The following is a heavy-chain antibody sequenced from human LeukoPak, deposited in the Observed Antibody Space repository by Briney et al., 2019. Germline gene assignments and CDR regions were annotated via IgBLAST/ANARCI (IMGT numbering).Heavy chain of an antibody. J-gene: IGHJ4*02. CDR2: INHSGST. D-gene: IGHD3-10*01. CDR1: GGSISNYY. V-gene: IGHV4-34*01. Sequence: SETLSLTCTVSGGSISNYYWSWIRQPPGKGLEWIGEINHSGSTNYNPSLKSRVTISVDTSKNQFSLKLSSVTAADTAVYYCARHVSWRITMVRGARYYFDYWGQGTLVTVSS. CDR3: ARHVSWRITMVRGARYYFDY.